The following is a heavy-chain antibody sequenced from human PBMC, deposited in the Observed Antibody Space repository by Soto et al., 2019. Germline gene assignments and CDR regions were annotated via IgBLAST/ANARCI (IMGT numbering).Heavy chain of an antibody. CDR3: ARGRYCLTGRCFPNWFDS. V-gene: IGHV4-30-4*01. Sequence: PSETLSLTCSFSGDSISTVYYFWAWIRQPPGQALEYIGYIYKSATTYYNPSFESRVAISLDTSKSQFSLNVTSVTAADTAVYFCARGRYCLTGRCFPNWFDSWGQGTLVTVSS. J-gene: IGHJ5*01. CDR1: GDSISTVYYF. D-gene: IGHD2-15*01. CDR2: IYKSATT.